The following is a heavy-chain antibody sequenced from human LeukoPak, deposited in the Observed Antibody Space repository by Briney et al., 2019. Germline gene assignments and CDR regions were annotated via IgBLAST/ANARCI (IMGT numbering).Heavy chain of an antibody. CDR3: ARSLSLVPGWFDP. D-gene: IGHD2-8*02. Sequence: PSETLSLTCAVSGGSISSSNWWSWVRQPPGKGLEWIGEIYHGGSTNYNPSLRSRVTISVDKSKNQFSLKLSSVTAADTAVYYCARSLSLVPGWFDPWGQGTLVTVSS. CDR1: GGSISSSNW. J-gene: IGHJ5*02. CDR2: IYHGGST. V-gene: IGHV4-4*02.